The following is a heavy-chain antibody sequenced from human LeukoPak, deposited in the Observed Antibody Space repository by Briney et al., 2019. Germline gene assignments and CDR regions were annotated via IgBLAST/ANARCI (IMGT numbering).Heavy chain of an antibody. Sequence: SETLSLTCAVSGGSISTNNWWTWVRQPPGKGLAWIGEIHHSGSTYYNPSLKSRVTISVDTSKNQFSLKLSSVTAADTAVYYCARHPSYSSSWYYYYMDVWGKGTTVTISS. D-gene: IGHD6-13*01. CDR3: ARHPSYSSSWYYYYMDV. CDR1: GGSISTNNW. J-gene: IGHJ6*03. CDR2: IHHSGST. V-gene: IGHV4-4*02.